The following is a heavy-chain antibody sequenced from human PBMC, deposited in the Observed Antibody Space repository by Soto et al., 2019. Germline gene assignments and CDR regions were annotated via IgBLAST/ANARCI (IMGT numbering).Heavy chain of an antibody. Sequence: SETLSLPCTVSGVSVSSGSYFWSWIRQPPGKGLEWIGYFYYSGTTKYNPSLKSRVTILEDTSKNQFSLKLNSVTAADTAVYYCAREGRMATFDYWGQGALVTVSS. CDR1: GVSVSSGSYF. J-gene: IGHJ4*02. V-gene: IGHV4-61*01. CDR2: FYYSGTT. D-gene: IGHD5-12*01. CDR3: AREGRMATFDY.